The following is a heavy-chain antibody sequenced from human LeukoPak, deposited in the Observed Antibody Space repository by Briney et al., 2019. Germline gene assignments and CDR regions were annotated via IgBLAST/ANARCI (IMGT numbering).Heavy chain of an antibody. CDR2: ISYDGSNK. J-gene: IGHJ3*02. D-gene: IGHD1-7*01. Sequence: GGSLRLSCAASGFTFSSYAMHWVRQAPGKGLEWVAVISYDGSNKYYADSMKGRFTISRDNSKNTLYLQMNSLRAEDTAVYYCASLATRGTSLFIWGQGTMVTVSS. CDR1: GFTFSSYA. CDR3: ASLATRGTSLFI. V-gene: IGHV3-30-3*01.